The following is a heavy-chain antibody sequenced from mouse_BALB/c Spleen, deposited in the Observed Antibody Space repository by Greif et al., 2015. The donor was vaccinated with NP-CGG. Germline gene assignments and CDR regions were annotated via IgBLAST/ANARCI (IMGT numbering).Heavy chain of an antibody. CDR2: INPSTGYT. V-gene: IGHV1-7*01. CDR3: ARAEVLYFDY. D-gene: IGHD2-14*01. Sequence: VQLQQSGAELAKPGASVKMSCKASGYTFTSYWMHWVKQRPGQGLEWIGYINPSTGYTEYNQKFKDKATLTADKSSSTAYMQLSSLTSEYSAVYYCARAEVLYFDYWGQGTTLTVSS. J-gene: IGHJ2*01. CDR1: GYTFTSYW.